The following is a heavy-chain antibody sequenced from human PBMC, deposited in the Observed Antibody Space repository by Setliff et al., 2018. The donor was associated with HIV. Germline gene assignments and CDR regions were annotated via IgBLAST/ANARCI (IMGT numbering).Heavy chain of an antibody. Sequence: PGESLTISCKTSGYSFTTYWIGWVRQMPGKGLERMAILYPGDSDTRYSPSFQSQVTVSADKSIGTAYLQWNSLKASDTALYFCARAPNSPYYSNVWYADHWGQGTLVTVSS. D-gene: IGHD3-22*01. CDR2: LYPGDSDT. CDR1: GYSFTTYW. J-gene: IGHJ5*02. CDR3: ARAPNSPYYSNVWYADH. V-gene: IGHV5-51*01.